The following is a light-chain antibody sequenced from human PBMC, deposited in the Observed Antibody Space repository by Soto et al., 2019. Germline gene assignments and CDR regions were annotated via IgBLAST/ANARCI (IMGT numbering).Light chain of an antibody. CDR3: SSYAGSNSNV. V-gene: IGLV2-8*01. J-gene: IGLJ1*01. Sequence: QSALTQPPSASGSPGQSVTISCTGSSSDVGGYNYVSWYQQHPGKAPKLIIYEVSTRPSGVPDRFSASKSGNTASLTVSGLQAEDEADYYCSSYAGSNSNVFGTGTKVTVL. CDR2: EVS. CDR1: SSDVGGYNY.